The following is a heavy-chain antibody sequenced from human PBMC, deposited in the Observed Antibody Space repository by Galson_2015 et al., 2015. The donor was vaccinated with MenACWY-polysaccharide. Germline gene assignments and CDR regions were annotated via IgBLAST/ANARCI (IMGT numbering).Heavy chain of an antibody. D-gene: IGHD3-3*01. CDR1: GGSISSSSYY. J-gene: IGHJ4*02. CDR3: ARRDHDFWSGYQGSFDY. Sequence: SETLSLTCTVSGGSISSSSYYWGWIRQPPGKGLEWIGSIYYSGSTYYNPSLKSRVTISVDTSKNQFSLKLSSVTAADTAVYYCARRDHDFWSGYQGSFDYWGQGTLVTVSS. V-gene: IGHV4-39*01. CDR2: IYYSGST.